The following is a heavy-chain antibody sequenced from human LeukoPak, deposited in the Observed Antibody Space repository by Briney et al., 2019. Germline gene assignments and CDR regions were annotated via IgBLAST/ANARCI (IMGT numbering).Heavy chain of an antibody. J-gene: IGHJ3*02. CDR1: GYSISSGYY. D-gene: IGHD3-22*01. V-gene: IGHV4-38-2*02. CDR2: IYHSGST. CDR3: AREAAPSSYYYDSSGYPDAFDI. Sequence: SETLSLTCTVSGYSISSGYYWGWIRQPPGKGLEWIGSIYHSGSTYYNPSLKSRVTISVDTSKNQFSLKLSSVTAADTAVYYCAREAAPSSYYYDSSGYPDAFDIWGQGTMVTVSS.